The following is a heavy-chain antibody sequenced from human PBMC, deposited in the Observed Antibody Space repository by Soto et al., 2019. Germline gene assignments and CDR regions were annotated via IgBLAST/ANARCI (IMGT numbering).Heavy chain of an antibody. CDR1: GGTFSSYA. J-gene: IGHJ3*02. CDR3: ARAPSNYDAFDI. D-gene: IGHD4-4*01. CDR2: IIPIFGTA. Sequence: ASVKVSCKASGGTFSSYAISWVRQAPGQGLEWMGGIIPIFGTANYAQKFQGRVTITADESTSTAYMELSSLRSEDTAVYYCARAPSNYDAFDIWGQGTMVTVSS. V-gene: IGHV1-69*13.